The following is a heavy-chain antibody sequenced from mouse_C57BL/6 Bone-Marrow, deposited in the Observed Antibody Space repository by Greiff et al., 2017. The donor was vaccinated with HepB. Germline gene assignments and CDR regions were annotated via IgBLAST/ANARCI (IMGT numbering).Heavy chain of an antibody. Sequence: EVKLVESGGGLVKPGGSLKLSCAASGFTFSDYGMRWVRQAPEKGLEWVAYISSGSSTIYYADTVKGRFTISRDNAKNTLFLQMTSLRSEDTAMYYCARIAYYYGSSYRDYFDYWGQGTTLTVSS. CDR2: ISSGSSTI. D-gene: IGHD1-1*01. CDR3: ARIAYYYGSSYRDYFDY. J-gene: IGHJ2*01. V-gene: IGHV5-17*01. CDR1: GFTFSDYG.